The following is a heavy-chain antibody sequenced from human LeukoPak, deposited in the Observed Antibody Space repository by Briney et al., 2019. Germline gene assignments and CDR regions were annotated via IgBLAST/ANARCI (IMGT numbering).Heavy chain of an antibody. V-gene: IGHV3-23*01. CDR1: GFTFSSYA. CDR2: ISGSGGST. D-gene: IGHD6-13*01. J-gene: IGHJ4*02. CDR3: AKDRRYSSSRGYYFDY. Sequence: GGSLRLSCAASGFTFSSYAMSWVRQAPGKGLEWVSAISGSGGSTYYADSVKGRFTISRGNSKNTLYLQMNSLRAEDTAVYYCAKDRRYSSSRGYYFDYWGQGTLVTVSS.